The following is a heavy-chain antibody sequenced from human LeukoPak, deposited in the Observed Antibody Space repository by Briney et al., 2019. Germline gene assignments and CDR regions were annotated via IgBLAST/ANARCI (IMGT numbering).Heavy chain of an antibody. CDR2: ISTYNGNT. D-gene: IGHD5-18*01. J-gene: IGHJ5*02. Sequence: ASVKVSCKASGYTFTSYGISWVRQAPGQGLEWMGWISTYNGNTNYAQKIQGRVTMTTDTSTSTAYMELRSLRYDDTAIYYCARDGGYNYGGNWFDPWGQGTLVTVSS. CDR3: ARDGGYNYGGNWFDP. CDR1: GYTFTSYG. V-gene: IGHV1-18*01.